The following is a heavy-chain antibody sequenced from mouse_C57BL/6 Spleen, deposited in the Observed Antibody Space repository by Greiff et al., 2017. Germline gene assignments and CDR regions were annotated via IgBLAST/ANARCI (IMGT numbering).Heavy chain of an antibody. CDR1: GFTFSDYY. D-gene: IGHD1-1*01. J-gene: IGHJ4*01. V-gene: IGHV5-16*01. Sequence: EVKLVESEGGLVQPGSSMKLSCTASGFTFSDYYMAWVRQVPEKGLEWVANINYDGSSTYYLDSLKSRFIISRDNAKNILYLQMSSLKSEDTATYYCARGHYGSSLYAMDYWGQGTSVTVSS. CDR3: ARGHYGSSLYAMDY. CDR2: INYDGSST.